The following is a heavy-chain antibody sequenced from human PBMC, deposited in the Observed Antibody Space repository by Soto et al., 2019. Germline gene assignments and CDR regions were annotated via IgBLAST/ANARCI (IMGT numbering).Heavy chain of an antibody. V-gene: IGHV1-3*01. CDR3: ASSHFNYYSYYGMDV. CDR1: GYTFTSYA. Sequence: ASVKVSCKASGYTFTSYAMHWVRQAPGQRLEWMGWINAGNGNTKYSQKFQGRVTITRDTSASTAYMELSSLRSEDTAVYYCASSHFNYYSYYGMDVWGQGTXVTVSS. J-gene: IGHJ6*02. D-gene: IGHD3-3*02. CDR2: INAGNGNT.